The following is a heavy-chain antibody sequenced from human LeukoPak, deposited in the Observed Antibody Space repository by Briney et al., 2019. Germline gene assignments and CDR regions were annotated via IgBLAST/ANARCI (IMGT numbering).Heavy chain of an antibody. J-gene: IGHJ6*03. V-gene: IGHV3-21*01. CDR1: GFTFSSYS. CDR3: AKEVAAARYYYYYYMDV. CDR2: INSRSSSM. Sequence: GGSLRLSCAASGFTFSSYSMNWVRQAPGKGLEWVSSINSRSSSMYYADSVKGRFTISRDNAKNSLYLQMNSLRAEDTAVYYCAKEVAAARYYYYYYMDVWGKGTTVTISS. D-gene: IGHD6-13*01.